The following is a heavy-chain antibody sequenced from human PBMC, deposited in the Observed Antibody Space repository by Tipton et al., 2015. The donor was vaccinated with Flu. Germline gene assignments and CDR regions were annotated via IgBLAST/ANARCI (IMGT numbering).Heavy chain of an antibody. CDR1: GGSISSYY. CDR2: IYYSGST. J-gene: IGHJ4*02. D-gene: IGHD5/OR15-5a*01. Sequence: TLSLTCTVSGGSISSYYWSWIRQPPVKGLEWIGYIYYSGSTNYNPSLKSRVTISVDTSKNQFSLKLSSVTAADTAVYYCARGSLRRRVFDYWGQGTLVTVSS. CDR3: ARGSLRRRVFDY. V-gene: IGHV4-59*01.